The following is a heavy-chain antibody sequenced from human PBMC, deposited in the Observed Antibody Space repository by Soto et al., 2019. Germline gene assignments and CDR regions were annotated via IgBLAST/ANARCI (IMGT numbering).Heavy chain of an antibody. CDR3: ARDLSGWYGNFFSYYYMDV. V-gene: IGHV3-7*01. CDR1: RFTFRNYY. CDR2: IKEDGSEK. J-gene: IGHJ6*03. Sequence: EVQLVESGGGLVQPGGSLRLSCAAPRFTFRNYYMSWVRQAPGKGLEWVANIKEDGSEKHYVDSVKGRFTISRDNAKNSLYLQMNSLRAEDTAVYYCARDLSGWYGNFFSYYYMDVWGKGTTVTVSS. D-gene: IGHD6-19*01.